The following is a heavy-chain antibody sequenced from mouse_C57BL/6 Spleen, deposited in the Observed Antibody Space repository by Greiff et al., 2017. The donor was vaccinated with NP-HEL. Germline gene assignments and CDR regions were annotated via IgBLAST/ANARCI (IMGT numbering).Heavy chain of an antibody. V-gene: IGHV5-4*01. CDR3: ARDPYDNGRSYVYFDD. J-gene: IGHJ2*01. CDR2: ISDGGSYT. Sequence: EVMLVESGGGLVKPGGSLKLSCAASGFTFSSYAMSWVRQTPGKRLEWVATISDGGSYTYYPDNVKGRFTISRANAKNNLYLQMSHLKSENTAMYYCARDPYDNGRSYVYFDDWGKGTTLTVSS. CDR1: GFTFSSYA. D-gene: IGHD1-1*01.